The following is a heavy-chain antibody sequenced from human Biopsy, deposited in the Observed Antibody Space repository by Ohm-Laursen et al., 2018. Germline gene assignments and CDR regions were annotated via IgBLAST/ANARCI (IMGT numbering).Heavy chain of an antibody. CDR2: IYYTGKT. J-gene: IGHJ4*01. V-gene: IGHV4-59*03. D-gene: IGHD3-22*01. CDR1: DDSISGYY. CDR3: AKNSGYSHDY. Sequence: GTLSLTCTVPDDSISGYYWIWIRQAPGEGLEWIGFIYYTGKTKSNPSLKSRLTMSVDTSKNQFSLNLTTVTTADTAVYYCAKNSGYSHDYWGPGILVTVPS.